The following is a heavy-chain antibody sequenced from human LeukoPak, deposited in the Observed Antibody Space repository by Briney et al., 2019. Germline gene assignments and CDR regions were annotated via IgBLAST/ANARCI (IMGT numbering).Heavy chain of an antibody. J-gene: IGHJ4*02. Sequence: GGSLRLSCAPSGFTFSSYAMSWVRQAPGKGLEWVSAISGSGGSTYYADSVKSRFTISRDNSKNTLYLQMNSLRAEDTAVYYCAKTERYSGYDFLAYFDYWGQGTLVTVSS. V-gene: IGHV3-23*01. CDR3: AKTERYSGYDFLAYFDY. D-gene: IGHD5-12*01. CDR1: GFTFSSYA. CDR2: ISGSGGST.